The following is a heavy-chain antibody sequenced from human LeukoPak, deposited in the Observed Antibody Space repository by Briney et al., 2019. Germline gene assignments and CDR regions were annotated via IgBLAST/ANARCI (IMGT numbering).Heavy chain of an antibody. V-gene: IGHV4-59*08. D-gene: IGHD5-18*01. J-gene: IGHJ4*02. CDR2: IYYSGST. Sequence: SETLSLTCTVSGGSISSYYWSWIRQPPGKGLEWIGYIYYSGSTYYNPSLKSRVTISVDTSKNQFSLKLSSVTAADTAVYYCARHYSYGLRESIYYFDYWGQGTLVTVSS. CDR1: GGSISSYY. CDR3: ARHYSYGLRESIYYFDY.